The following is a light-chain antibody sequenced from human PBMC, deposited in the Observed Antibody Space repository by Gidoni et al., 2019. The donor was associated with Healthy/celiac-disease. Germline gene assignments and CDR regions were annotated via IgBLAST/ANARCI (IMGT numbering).Light chain of an antibody. CDR3: SSYTSSSTLV. CDR1: SSDVGGYNY. Sequence: QSALPQPASVPGSPGPSITISCTGTSSDVGGYNYVSWYQQHPGKAPKLMIYEVSNRPSGVSNRFSGSKSGNTASLTISGLQAEDEADYYCSSYTSSSTLVFGGGTKLTVL. J-gene: IGLJ2*01. V-gene: IGLV2-14*01. CDR2: EVS.